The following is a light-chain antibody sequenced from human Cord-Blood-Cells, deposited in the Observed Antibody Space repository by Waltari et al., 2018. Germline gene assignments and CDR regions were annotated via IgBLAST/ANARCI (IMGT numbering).Light chain of an antibody. J-gene: IGKJ2*03. CDR1: QSVSSN. CDR2: GAS. CDR3: QQYNNWPPYS. Sequence: DIVMTQSPATLSVSPGNRATLSCRASQSVSSNLAWYQQKPGQAPRLLIYGASTRATGIPARFSGSGSGTEVTLTISSLQSEDFAVYYCQQYNNWPPYSFGQGTKLEIK. V-gene: IGKV3-15*01.